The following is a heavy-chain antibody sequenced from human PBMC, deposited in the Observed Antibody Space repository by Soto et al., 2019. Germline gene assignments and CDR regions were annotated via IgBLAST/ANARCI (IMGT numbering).Heavy chain of an antibody. CDR3: ARGVVPAARNYYYYMDV. Sequence: SSETLSLTCAVYGGSFSGYYWSWIRQPPGKGLEWIGEINHSGSTNYNPSLKSRVTISVDTSKNQFSLKLSSVTAADTAVYYCARGVVPAARNYYYYMDVWGKGTTVTV. D-gene: IGHD2-2*01. CDR1: GGSFSGYY. V-gene: IGHV4-34*01. CDR2: INHSGST. J-gene: IGHJ6*03.